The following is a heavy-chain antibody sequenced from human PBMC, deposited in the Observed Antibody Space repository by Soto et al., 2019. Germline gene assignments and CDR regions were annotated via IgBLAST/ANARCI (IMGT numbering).Heavy chain of an antibody. CDR2: IYYSGST. CDR3: TSEVATPNNWFDP. J-gene: IGHJ5*02. V-gene: IGHV4-39*07. CDR1: GGSISSYSNY. Sequence: PSETLSLTCTVSGGSISSYSNYWGWIRQPPGKGLEWIGTIYYSGSTKYNPSLQSRVTISVDTSKKQFSLRLTSVTPADTAVYFCTSEVATPNNWFDPWGQGTLVTVS.